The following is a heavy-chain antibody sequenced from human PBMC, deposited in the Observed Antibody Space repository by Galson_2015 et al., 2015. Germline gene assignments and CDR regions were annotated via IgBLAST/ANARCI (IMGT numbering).Heavy chain of an antibody. J-gene: IGHJ3*02. D-gene: IGHD3-10*01. CDR3: GGFGELFNDAFDI. V-gene: IGHV3-48*03. Sequence: SLRLSCAASGFTFSSYEMNWVRQAPGKGLEWVSYISSSGSTIYYADSVKDRFTISRDNAKNSLYLQMNSLRAEDTAVYYCGGFGELFNDAFDIWGQGTMVTVSS. CDR1: GFTFSSYE. CDR2: ISSSGSTI.